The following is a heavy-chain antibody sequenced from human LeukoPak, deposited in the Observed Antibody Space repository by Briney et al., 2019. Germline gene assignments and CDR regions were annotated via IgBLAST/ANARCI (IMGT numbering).Heavy chain of an antibody. CDR2: ISGSGYSR. CDR3: ARSAYGGMTYFDY. J-gene: IGHJ4*02. V-gene: IGHV3-23*01. CDR1: GFTFSNYA. Sequence: GGSLRLSCAASGFTFSNYAMSWVRQAPGKGLEWVSAISGSGYSRYYADSVKGRFIISRDNSRNTLYLQMNSLRAEDTAVYYCARSAYGGMTYFDYWGQGTLVTVSS. D-gene: IGHD4-23*01.